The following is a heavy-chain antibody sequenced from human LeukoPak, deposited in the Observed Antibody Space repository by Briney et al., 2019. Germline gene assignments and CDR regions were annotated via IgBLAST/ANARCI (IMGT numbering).Heavy chain of an antibody. Sequence: GGSLRLSCAASGFTFSSYEMNWVRQAPGKGLEWVSYISSSGSTIYYADSVKGRFTISRDNAKNSLYLQMNSLRAEDTAVYYCARETYYYGSGSYADAFDIWGQGTMVTVSS. CDR1: GFTFSSYE. J-gene: IGHJ3*02. CDR3: ARETYYYGSGSYADAFDI. D-gene: IGHD3-10*01. CDR2: ISSSGSTI. V-gene: IGHV3-48*03.